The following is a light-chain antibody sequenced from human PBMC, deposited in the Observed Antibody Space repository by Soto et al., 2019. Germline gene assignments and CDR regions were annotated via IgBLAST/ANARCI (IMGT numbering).Light chain of an antibody. J-gene: IGKJ2*01. CDR2: GAS. V-gene: IGKV3-20*01. Sequence: EIVLTQSPGTLSLSPGERATLSCRASQSVSRSYLAWYQQKPGQAPRLLIYGASSRATGVPDRFSASGSGTDFTLTISRLEPEDFAVYYCQQYGSSPPYTFGQGTKLEIK. CDR1: QSVSRSY. CDR3: QQYGSSPPYT.